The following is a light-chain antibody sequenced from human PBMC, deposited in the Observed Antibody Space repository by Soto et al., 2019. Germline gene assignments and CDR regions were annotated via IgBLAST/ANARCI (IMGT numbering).Light chain of an antibody. CDR2: EVS. CDR3: SSYTTSSTRV. J-gene: IGLJ1*01. Sequence: QSALTQPASVSGSPGQSIAISCTGTSSDVGAYDFFSWYQQHPDKAPKLMIYEVSHRPSGVSYRFSGSKSVNTATLTISGLQAEDEADYYCSSYTTSSTRVFGTGTKLTVL. CDR1: SSDVGAYDF. V-gene: IGLV2-14*03.